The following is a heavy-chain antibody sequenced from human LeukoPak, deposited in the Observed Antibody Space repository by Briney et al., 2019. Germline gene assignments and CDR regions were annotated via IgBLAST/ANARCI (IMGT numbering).Heavy chain of an antibody. CDR2: IWYDGSNK. V-gene: IGHV3-33*01. CDR3: ARDLGYSALDY. J-gene: IGHJ4*02. Sequence: PGGSLRLSCAASGFTFSSYGMHWVRQAPGKGLEWVAVIWYDGSNKYYADSVKGRFTISRDNSKNTLYLQMNSLRAEDTAVNYCARDLGYSALDYWGQGTLVTVSS. CDR1: GFTFSSYG. D-gene: IGHD5-18*01.